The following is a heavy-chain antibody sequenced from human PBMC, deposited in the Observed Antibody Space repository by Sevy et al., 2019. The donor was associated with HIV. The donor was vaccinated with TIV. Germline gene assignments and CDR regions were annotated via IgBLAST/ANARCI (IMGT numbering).Heavy chain of an antibody. CDR2: IYPGDSDT. J-gene: IGHJ1*01. D-gene: IGHD3-10*01. CDR3: ARQYYGSGAYYNSFCDN. CDR1: GYKFTSYW. Sequence: GESLKISCKGSGYKFTSYWIGWVRQMPGKGLEWMGIIYPGDSDTRYSPSFQGQVTISADKSTNTAYLQWSSLKASDSAMYYCARQYYGSGAYYNSFCDNWGQRTLVTVSS. V-gene: IGHV5-51*01.